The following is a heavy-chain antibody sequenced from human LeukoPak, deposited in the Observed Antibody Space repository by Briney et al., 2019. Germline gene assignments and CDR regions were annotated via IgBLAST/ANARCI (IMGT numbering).Heavy chain of an antibody. CDR1: GLTFSSYA. Sequence: GGSLRLSCAPSGLTFSSYAMSWVRQAPGKGLEWVSGISGSGISTLYADSVQGRFIISRDNSNNTLYLEMNNLRAEDTAVYYCAKDRLKGIAAAGTGWFDSWGQGALVTVSS. CDR3: AKDRLKGIAAAGTGWFDS. V-gene: IGHV3-23*01. D-gene: IGHD6-13*01. CDR2: ISGSGIST. J-gene: IGHJ5*01.